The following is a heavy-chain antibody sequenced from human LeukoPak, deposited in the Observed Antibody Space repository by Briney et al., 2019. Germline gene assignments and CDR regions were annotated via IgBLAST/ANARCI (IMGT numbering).Heavy chain of an antibody. CDR3: ATSTLGTSIFDY. V-gene: IGHV3-53*01. D-gene: IGHD2-2*01. J-gene: IGHJ4*02. CDR1: GFTVTSNY. CDR2: IYSGDNT. Sequence: PGGSLRLSRAASGFTVTSNYMHWVRQAPGKGLEWVSFIYSGDNTYYADSVKGRFTVSRDNSKNTVYLQMNSLRAGDTATYYCATSTLGTSIFDYWGQGTLVTVSS.